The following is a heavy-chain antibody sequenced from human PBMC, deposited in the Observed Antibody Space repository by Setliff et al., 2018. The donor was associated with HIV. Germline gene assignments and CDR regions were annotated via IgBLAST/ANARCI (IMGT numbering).Heavy chain of an antibody. D-gene: IGHD5-18*01. CDR3: AKMHTAMDPDTFDI. Sequence: PGGSLRLSCAVSGFTFISYGMYWVRQAPGKGLEWVAFIRYDGSYRYYVDSVKGRFTISRDNSKNTMFLQMNSLRVEDTAIYYCAKMHTAMDPDTFDIWGQGTMVTVPS. V-gene: IGHV3-30*02. CDR1: GFTFISYG. CDR2: IRYDGSYR. J-gene: IGHJ3*02.